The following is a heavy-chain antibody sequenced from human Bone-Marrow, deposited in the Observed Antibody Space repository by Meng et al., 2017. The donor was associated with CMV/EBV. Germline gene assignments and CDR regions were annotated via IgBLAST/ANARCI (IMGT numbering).Heavy chain of an antibody. J-gene: IGHJ6*02. D-gene: IGHD6-13*01. CDR2: INPSGGST. CDR3: ARDGIAAANNYYRMDV. Sequence: ASVKVSCKASGYTFTSYYMHWVRQAPGQGLEWMGIINPSGGSTSYAQKFQGRVTMTRDTSTSTVYMELSSLRSEDTAVYYCARDGIAAANNYYRMDVWGQGTTVTVSS. CDR1: GYTFTSYY. V-gene: IGHV1-46*01.